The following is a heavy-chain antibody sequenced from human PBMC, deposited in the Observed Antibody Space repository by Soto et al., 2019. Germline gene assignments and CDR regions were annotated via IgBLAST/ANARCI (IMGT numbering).Heavy chain of an antibody. CDR1: GFTFSSYG. Sequence: GGSLRLSCAASGFTFSSYGMHWVRQAPGKGLEWVAVIWYDGSNKYYADSVKGRFTISRDNSKNTLYLQMNSLRAEDTAVYYCARSLSTKKAPPNYWGQGTLVTVSS. V-gene: IGHV3-33*01. CDR3: ARSLSTKKAPPNY. J-gene: IGHJ4*02. CDR2: IWYDGSNK.